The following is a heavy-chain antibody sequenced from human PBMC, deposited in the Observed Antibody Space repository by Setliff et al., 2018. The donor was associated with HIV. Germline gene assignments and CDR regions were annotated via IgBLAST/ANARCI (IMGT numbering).Heavy chain of an antibody. J-gene: IGHJ4*02. Sequence: SGPTLVNPTETLTLTCTVSGFSLSNARMGVSWIRQPPGKALEWLAHIFSNDEKSYSTSLKTRLTISKDTSKNQVVLTMTNMDPVDTATYYCARMRAAAVGGFDYWGQGTLVTVSS. CDR1: GFSLSNARMG. V-gene: IGHV2-26*01. D-gene: IGHD6-13*01. CDR3: ARMRAAAVGGFDY. CDR2: IFSNDEK.